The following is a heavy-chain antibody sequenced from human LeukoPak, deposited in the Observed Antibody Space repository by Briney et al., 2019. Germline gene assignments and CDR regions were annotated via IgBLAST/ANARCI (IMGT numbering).Heavy chain of an antibody. Sequence: GGSLRLSCAASGFTFSSYALSWVRQAPGKGLECVSAISGSGGSTYYADSVKGRFTISRDNSKNTLYLQMNSLRAEDTAVYYCAKDPARNYYDSSGYGRIDYWGQRTLVTVSS. D-gene: IGHD3-22*01. J-gene: IGHJ4*02. CDR2: ISGSGGST. CDR3: AKDPARNYYDSSGYGRIDY. V-gene: IGHV3-23*01. CDR1: GFTFSSYA.